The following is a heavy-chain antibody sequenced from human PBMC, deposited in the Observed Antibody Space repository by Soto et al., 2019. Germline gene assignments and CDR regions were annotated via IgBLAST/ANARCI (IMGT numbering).Heavy chain of an antibody. CDR1: GFTFSSYA. D-gene: IGHD4-4*01. V-gene: IGHV3-23*01. Sequence: GGSLRLSCAASGFTFSSYAMSWVRQAPGKGLEWVSGISGSGDITYYADSVKGRLTISRDNSKNTLYLQMNSLRAEDTAVYYCAKSPVTTVSTTDYYSCGMDVWGQGTTVTVSS. CDR2: ISGSGDIT. J-gene: IGHJ6*02. CDR3: AKSPVTTVSTTDYYSCGMDV.